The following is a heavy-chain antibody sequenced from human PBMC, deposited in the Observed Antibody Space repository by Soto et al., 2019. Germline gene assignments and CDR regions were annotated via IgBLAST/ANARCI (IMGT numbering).Heavy chain of an antibody. CDR1: GYTFTNYA. D-gene: IGHD4-17*01. J-gene: IGHJ4*02. V-gene: IGHV1-3*01. CDR2: INAGNGNT. Sequence: ASVKVSCKASGYTFTNYAMHWVRQAPGQRLEWMGWINAGNGNTNYAQKLQGRVTMTTDTSTSTAYMELRSLRSDDTAVYYCARDSSPYGDYVGFDYWGQGTLVTVSS. CDR3: ARDSSPYGDYVGFDY.